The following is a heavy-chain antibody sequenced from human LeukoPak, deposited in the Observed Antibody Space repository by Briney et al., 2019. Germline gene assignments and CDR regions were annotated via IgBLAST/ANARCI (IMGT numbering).Heavy chain of an antibody. CDR2: IYGGGST. CDR3: AKSEEDAWSDAFDI. V-gene: IGHV3-66*01. CDR1: GFTVSSNY. J-gene: IGHJ3*02. D-gene: IGHD2-15*01. Sequence: GGSLRLSCAASGFTVSSNYMSWVRQAPGEGLEWVSVIYGGGSTYYADSVKGRFTISRDNSKNTLYLQMTSLRPEDTAVYYCAKSEEDAWSDAFDIWGQGTMVIVSS.